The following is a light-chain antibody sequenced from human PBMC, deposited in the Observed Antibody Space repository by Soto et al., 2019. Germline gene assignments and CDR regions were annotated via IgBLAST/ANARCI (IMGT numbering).Light chain of an antibody. V-gene: IGKV3-20*01. CDR2: GAS. CDR3: QQFYRSLPSWT. CDR1: QSVSSNY. Sequence: ETVLTQSPGTLSLSPGERATLSCRASQSVSSNYLAWYQHIPGQAPRLLIYGASTRATGIPDRFSGSGSGTDFTLTISRLDPEDFAVYYCQQFYRSLPSWTFGQGTKVE. J-gene: IGKJ1*01.